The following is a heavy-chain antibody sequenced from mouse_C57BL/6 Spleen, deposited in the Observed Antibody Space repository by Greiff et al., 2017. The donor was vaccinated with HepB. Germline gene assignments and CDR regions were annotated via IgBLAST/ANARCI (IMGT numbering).Heavy chain of an antibody. D-gene: IGHD1-1*02. CDR1: GFTFSDYY. Sequence: EVHLVESGGGLVQPGGSLKLSCAASGFTFSDYYMYWVRQTPEKRLEWVAYISNGGGSTYYPDTVKGRFTISRDNAKNTLYLQMSRLKSEDTAMYYCARLGVGGAMDYWGQGTSVTVSS. V-gene: IGHV5-12*01. CDR3: ARLGVGGAMDY. J-gene: IGHJ4*01. CDR2: ISNGGGST.